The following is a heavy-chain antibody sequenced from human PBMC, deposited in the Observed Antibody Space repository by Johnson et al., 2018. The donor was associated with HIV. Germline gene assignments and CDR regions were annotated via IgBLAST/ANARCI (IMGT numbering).Heavy chain of an antibody. D-gene: IGHD3-16*01. CDR2: INSDGSST. CDR1: GFTFSSYW. V-gene: IGHV3-74*01. J-gene: IGHJ3*02. CDR3: ARVPVVIGGVRKAFDI. Sequence: VQLVESGGGLVQPGGSLRLSCAASGFTFSSYWMHWVSQAPGKGLVWVSRINSDGSSTTYADSVKGRFTISRDNAMNILYLQMNSLRAEDTAVYYCARVPVVIGGVRKAFDIWGQGTMVTVSS.